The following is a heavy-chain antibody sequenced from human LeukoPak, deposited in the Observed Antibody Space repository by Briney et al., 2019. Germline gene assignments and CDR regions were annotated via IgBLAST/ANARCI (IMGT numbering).Heavy chain of an antibody. V-gene: IGHV3-23*01. CDR1: GFTFSSYA. CDR2: IGGSGGST. D-gene: IGHD5-18*01. Sequence: KAGGSLRLSCAASGFTFSSYAMSWVRQAPGKGLEWVSAIGGSGGSTYYADSVKGRFTISRDNSKNTLYLQMNSLRAEDTAVYYCAKDTASSWWYFDLWGRGTLVTVSS. CDR3: AKDTASSWWYFDL. J-gene: IGHJ2*01.